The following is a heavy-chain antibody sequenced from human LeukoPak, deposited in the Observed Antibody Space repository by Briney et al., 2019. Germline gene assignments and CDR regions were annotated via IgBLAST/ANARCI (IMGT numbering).Heavy chain of an antibody. D-gene: IGHD6-13*01. CDR3: ASAADYYYYGMDV. V-gene: IGHV3-23*01. J-gene: IGHJ6*04. CDR2: ISGSGGST. Sequence: GGSLRLSCAASGFTFSSYAMSWVRQAPGKGLEWVSAISGSGGSTYYADPVKGRFTISRDNSKNTLYLQMNSLRAEDTAVYYCASAADYYYYGMDVWGKGTTVTVSS. CDR1: GFTFSSYA.